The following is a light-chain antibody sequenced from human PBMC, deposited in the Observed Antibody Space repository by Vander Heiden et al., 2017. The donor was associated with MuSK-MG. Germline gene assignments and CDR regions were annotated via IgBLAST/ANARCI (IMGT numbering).Light chain of an antibody. J-gene: IGLJ2*01. Sequence: SYELAQPPPESLSPGQTASITCSGHKLADKYVSWYQQRPGQSPVLVIYQDTKRPSGIPDSYAASNSGNTATLTISGAHAMDEADYYCQAWDSSPKVIFGGGTKLTVL. CDR2: QDT. V-gene: IGLV3-1*01. CDR3: QAWDSSPKVI. CDR1: KLADKY.